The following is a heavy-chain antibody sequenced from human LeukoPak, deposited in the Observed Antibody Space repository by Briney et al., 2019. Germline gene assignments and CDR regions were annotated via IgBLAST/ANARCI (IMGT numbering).Heavy chain of an antibody. J-gene: IGHJ4*02. CDR1: GFTFSSYW. V-gene: IGHV3-74*01. Sequence: GGSLRLSCAASGFTFSSYWMHWVRQVPGKGLVRVSRINSGGSSTSHADSVKGRFTISRDNAKNTLYLQMNSLRAEDTAVYYCARGGDYPFDYWGQGTLVTVSS. CDR3: ARGGDYPFDY. CDR2: INSGGSST. D-gene: IGHD4-17*01.